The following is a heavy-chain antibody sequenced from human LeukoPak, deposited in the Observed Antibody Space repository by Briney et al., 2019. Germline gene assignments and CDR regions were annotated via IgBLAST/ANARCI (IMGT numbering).Heavy chain of an antibody. D-gene: IGHD1/OR15-1a*01. CDR2: IKPDGSAG. V-gene: IGHV3-7*01. CDR3: GREGRNMGAFDI. Sequence: GGSLRLSCAASGFSFSIFWMTWVRQAPGKGLEWVANIKPDGSAGYYVDSVKGRFTISRDNAMNSLYLQMNTLRDEDTAVYFCGREGRNMGAFDIWGQGTMVTVSS. J-gene: IGHJ3*02. CDR1: GFSFSIFW.